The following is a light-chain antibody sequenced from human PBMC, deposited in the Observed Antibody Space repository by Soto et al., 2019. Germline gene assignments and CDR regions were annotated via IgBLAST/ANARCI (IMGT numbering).Light chain of an antibody. CDR3: QQYDNLPMYT. V-gene: IGKV1-33*01. Sequence: GDRVTITCQASQDISNYLNWYQQKPGKAPKLLIYDASNLETGVPSRFSGSGSGTDFTFTISSLQPEDIATYYCQQYDNLPMYTFGQGTKLAIK. J-gene: IGKJ2*01. CDR1: QDISNY. CDR2: DAS.